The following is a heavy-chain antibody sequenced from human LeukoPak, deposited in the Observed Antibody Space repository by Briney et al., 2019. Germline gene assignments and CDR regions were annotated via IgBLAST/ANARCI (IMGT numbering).Heavy chain of an antibody. CDR3: AKLWFGELLYSH. CDR2: IRYDGSNK. D-gene: IGHD3-10*01. V-gene: IGHV3-30*02. Sequence: GGSLRLSCAASGFTFSSYGMHWVRQAPGKGLEWVAFIRYDGSNKYYADSVKGRFIISRDNSKNALYLQMNSLRAEDTAVYYCAKLWFGELLYSHWGQGTLVTVSS. CDR1: GFTFSSYG. J-gene: IGHJ4*02.